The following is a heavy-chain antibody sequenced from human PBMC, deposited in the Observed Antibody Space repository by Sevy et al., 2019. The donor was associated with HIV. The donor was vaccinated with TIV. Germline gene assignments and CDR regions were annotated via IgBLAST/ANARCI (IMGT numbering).Heavy chain of an antibody. CDR2: IYYSGST. CDR1: GGSISSGDYY. J-gene: IGHJ5*02. D-gene: IGHD3-10*01. CDR3: ASSPLWFGEKVWFDP. V-gene: IGHV4-30-4*01. Sequence: SETLSLTCTVSGGSISSGDYYWSWIRQPAGKCLEWIGYIYYSGSTYYNPSLKSRVTISVDTSKNQFSLKLSSVTAADTAVYYCASSPLWFGEKVWFDPWGQGTLVTVSS.